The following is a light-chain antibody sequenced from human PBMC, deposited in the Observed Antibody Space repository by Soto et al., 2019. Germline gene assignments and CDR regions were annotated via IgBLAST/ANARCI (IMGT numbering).Light chain of an antibody. V-gene: IGKV3-20*01. CDR3: QQYGSSGT. J-gene: IGKJ1*01. CDR1: QSVSNNY. Sequence: DIVLTQSPGTLSLSPGERATLSCRASQSVSNNYLAWYQQKPGQAPRLLIYGASNRATGIPGRFSGSGSGTDFTLTISRLEPEDVAVYYCQQYGSSGTFGQGTKVEIK. CDR2: GAS.